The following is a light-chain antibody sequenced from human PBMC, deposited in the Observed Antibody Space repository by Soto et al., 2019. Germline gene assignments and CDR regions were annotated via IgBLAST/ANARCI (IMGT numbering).Light chain of an antibody. CDR2: DVS. V-gene: IGLV2-14*01. J-gene: IGLJ2*01. CDR3: SSYTSNSTVV. Sequence: HSVLTQPASVSGSPGQSITISCTGTSSDVGGYNYVSWYQQHPGKAPKLMIYDVSNRPSGVSNRFSGSKSGNTASLTISGLQAEDEADYSCSSYTSNSTVVFGGGTQLTVL. CDR1: SSDVGGYNY.